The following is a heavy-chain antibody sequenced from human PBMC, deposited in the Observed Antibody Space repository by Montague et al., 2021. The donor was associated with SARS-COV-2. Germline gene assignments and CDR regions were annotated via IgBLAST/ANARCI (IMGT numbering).Heavy chain of an antibody. V-gene: IGHV2-5*02. CDR3: AYSTSSALYFADY. CDR1: GFSLSTSGEG. D-gene: IGHD2-8*01. J-gene: IGHJ4*02. CDR2: IYWDDDK. Sequence: PALVKPTQTLTLTCTFSGFSLSTSGEGVGWIRQPPGKALEWLALIYWDDDKRYSPSLKSRLTITKDTSKKRVVLTMTNVDPVDTATYYCAYSTSSALYFADYWGQGTLVTVSS.